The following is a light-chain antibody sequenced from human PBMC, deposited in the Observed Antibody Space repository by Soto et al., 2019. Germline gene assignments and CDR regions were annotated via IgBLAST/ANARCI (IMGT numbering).Light chain of an antibody. Sequence: DIQMTQSPSTRSASVGDRVTITCRASQSISTWLAWYQQKPGKAPKLLIYKASSLESGVPSRFSGSGSGTEFTLTISSLQPDDFATFYCQQYINRWTFGQGTKVDIK. CDR3: QQYINRWT. J-gene: IGKJ1*01. V-gene: IGKV1-5*03. CDR1: QSISTW. CDR2: KAS.